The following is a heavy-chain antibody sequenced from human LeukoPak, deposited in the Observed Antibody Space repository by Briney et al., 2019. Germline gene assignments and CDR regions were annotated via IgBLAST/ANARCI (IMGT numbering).Heavy chain of an antibody. D-gene: IGHD3-10*01. J-gene: IGHJ4*02. V-gene: IGHV1-24*01. CDR1: GYTLTELS. Sequence: ASVKVSCKVSGYTLTELSMHWVRQAPGKGLEWMGGFDPEDGETIYAQKFQGRVTMTEDTSTDTAYMELSSLRSEDTAVYYCASLPWGVRGVIIQDFHYWGQGALVTVSS. CDR2: FDPEDGET. CDR3: ASLPWGVRGVIIQDFHY.